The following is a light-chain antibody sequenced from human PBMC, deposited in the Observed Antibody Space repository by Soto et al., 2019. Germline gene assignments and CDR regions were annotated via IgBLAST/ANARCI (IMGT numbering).Light chain of an antibody. Sequence: QSALTQPASVSGSPGQSITISCTGSSSDVGLYNYVSWYQQHPGKAPKLMIYEVNDRPSGVSDRFSGSKSGNTASLTISGLQADDEADYFCSSYTSDTTHVVFGGGTKLTVL. CDR2: EVN. CDR3: SSYTSDTTHVV. J-gene: IGLJ2*01. CDR1: SSDVGLYNY. V-gene: IGLV2-14*03.